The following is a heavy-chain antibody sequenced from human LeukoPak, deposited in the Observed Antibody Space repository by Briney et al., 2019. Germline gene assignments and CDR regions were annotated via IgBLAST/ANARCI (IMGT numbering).Heavy chain of an antibody. V-gene: IGHV3-23*01. D-gene: IGHD1-14*01. Sequence: GGSLSLSCAASGFTFSSYAMRWGRQAPGKGVEWVSAISGSGGSTYYADSVKGRFTISRDNSKNTLYLQMNSLRAEDTAVYYCAKREPTRDYYYYYMDVWGKGTTVTVSS. J-gene: IGHJ6*03. CDR2: ISGSGGST. CDR1: GFTFSSYA. CDR3: AKREPTRDYYYYYMDV.